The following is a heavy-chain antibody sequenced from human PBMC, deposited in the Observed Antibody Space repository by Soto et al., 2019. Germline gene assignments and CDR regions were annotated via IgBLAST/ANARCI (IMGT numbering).Heavy chain of an antibody. V-gene: IGHV2-26*01. CDR3: AATYSTSCYWFDP. CDR1: GFSLSNAGLG. J-gene: IGHJ5*02. CDR2: IFSNDEK. D-gene: IGHD6-13*01. Sequence: QVTVKESGPVLVKPTETLTLTCTVSGFSLSNAGLGVSWIRQPPGKALEWLAHIFSNDEKSYSTSLKSRLTIYKDTSKSQVVLTMTNMDPVDTATYYCAATYSTSCYWFDPWGQGTLVTVAS.